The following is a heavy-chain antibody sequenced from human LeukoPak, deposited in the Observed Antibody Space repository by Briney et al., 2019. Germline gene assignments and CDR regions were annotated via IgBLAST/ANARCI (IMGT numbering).Heavy chain of an antibody. CDR2: IKQDGSEK. CDR1: GFTFSNYW. J-gene: IGHJ6*03. CDR3: ARDNGVVHGVYYMDV. D-gene: IGHD3-3*01. V-gene: IGHV3-7*01. Sequence: GGSLRLSCAPSGFTFSNYWMTWVRQAPGKGLEWVADIKQDGSEKLYVKSVRGRFTISRDNAKMSLFLQMNSLRAEDAAVYYCARDNGVVHGVYYMDVWGKGTKVTVS.